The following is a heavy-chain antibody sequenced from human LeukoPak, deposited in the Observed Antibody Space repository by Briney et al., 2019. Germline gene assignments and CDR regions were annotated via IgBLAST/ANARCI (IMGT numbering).Heavy chain of an antibody. Sequence: SETLSLTCTVSGGSISSYYWSWTRQPSGKGLEWIGYIFYSGSTNYNPSLKSRVTISVDTSKNQFSLKLSSVTAADTAVYYCARHGSVSSGALVWGQGTLVTVSS. CDR2: IFYSGST. V-gene: IGHV4-59*08. D-gene: IGHD3-22*01. CDR3: ARHGSVSSGALV. J-gene: IGHJ4*02. CDR1: GGSISSYY.